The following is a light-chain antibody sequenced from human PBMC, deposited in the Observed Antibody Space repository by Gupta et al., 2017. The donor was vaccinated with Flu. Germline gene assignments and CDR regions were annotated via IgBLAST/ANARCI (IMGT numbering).Light chain of an antibody. CDR2: VGC. Sequence: PTHSGVAGQSVNGYLAWYRQIPAQAPTLLIYVGCISAAGIPARFSDSESRTDFSLTISHLEPVDFAVYSCQQRSNWLPEITFGPGTEVEIK. V-gene: IGKV3-11*01. J-gene: IGKJ3*01. CDR3: QQRSNWLPEIT. CDR1: QSVNGY.